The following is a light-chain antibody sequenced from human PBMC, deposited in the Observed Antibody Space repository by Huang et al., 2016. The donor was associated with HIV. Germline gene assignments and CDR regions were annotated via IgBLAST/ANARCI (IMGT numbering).Light chain of an antibody. CDR1: QSVFKN. Sequence: ENLMTQSPSTLSVSPGESATLSCRASQSVFKNLAWYQQKPGQAPKLLIYGSSTRAAGIPARFSGSGSGTDFTLTISSLQSEDFAVYYCQQYNTSPRTFGQGTKV. J-gene: IGKJ1*01. CDR2: GSS. CDR3: QQYNTSPRT. V-gene: IGKV3-15*01.